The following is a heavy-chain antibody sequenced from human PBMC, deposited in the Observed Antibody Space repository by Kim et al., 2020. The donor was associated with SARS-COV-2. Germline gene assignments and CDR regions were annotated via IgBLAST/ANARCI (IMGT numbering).Heavy chain of an antibody. CDR3: AKGWIQRWSPFDY. CDR1: GFTFSSYG. D-gene: IGHD5-18*01. J-gene: IGHJ4*02. Sequence: GGSLRLSCAASGFTFSSYGMHWVRQAPGKGLEWVAVIWYDGSNKYYADSVKGRFTISRDNSKNTLYLQMNSLRAEDTAVYYCAKGWIQRWSPFDYWGQGTMVTVSA. CDR2: IWYDGSNK. V-gene: IGHV3-33*06.